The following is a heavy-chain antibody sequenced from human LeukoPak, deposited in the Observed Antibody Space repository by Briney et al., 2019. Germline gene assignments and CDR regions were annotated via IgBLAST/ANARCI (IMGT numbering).Heavy chain of an antibody. V-gene: IGHV3-53*04. Sequence: GGSLRLSCAASGFTVSSNYMSWVRQAPGKGLEWVSLIYAGGSTYYADAVKGRFTISRHNSKNTLHLQMNSLRVEDTAVYYCARKPKGLLNFDYWGQGTLVTVSS. D-gene: IGHD2-8*01. CDR2: IYAGGST. J-gene: IGHJ4*02. CDR1: GFTVSSNY. CDR3: ARKPKGLLNFDY.